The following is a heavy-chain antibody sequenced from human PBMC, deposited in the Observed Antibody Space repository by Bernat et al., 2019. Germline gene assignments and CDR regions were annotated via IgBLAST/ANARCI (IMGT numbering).Heavy chain of an antibody. Sequence: QVQLVESGGGLVKPGGSLGLSCAASGFTFSDYYMSWIRQAPGKGLAGVSYISSSSSYTNYADSVKGRFTISRDNAKNSLYLQMNSLRAEDTAVYYCARGTSTSAPYMDVWGKGTTVTVSS. CDR1: GFTFSDYY. J-gene: IGHJ6*03. CDR3: ARGTSTSAPYMDV. CDR2: ISSSSSYT. V-gene: IGHV3-11*05.